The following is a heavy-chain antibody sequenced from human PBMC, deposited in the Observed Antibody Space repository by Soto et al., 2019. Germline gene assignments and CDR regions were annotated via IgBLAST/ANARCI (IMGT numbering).Heavy chain of an antibody. CDR3: ARDRLSSTGVSYYYGMDV. Sequence: EVQLVESGGGLVKPGGSLRLSCAASGFTFSTHSINWVRQAPGKGLEWVSSISDSSSYIYYADSVKGRFTISRDNAKNSLSLQMNSLRAEDTAVYYCARDRLSSTGVSYYYGMDVWGQGTTVTVSS. J-gene: IGHJ6*02. CDR1: GFTFSTHS. D-gene: IGHD6-6*01. V-gene: IGHV3-21*01. CDR2: ISDSSSYI.